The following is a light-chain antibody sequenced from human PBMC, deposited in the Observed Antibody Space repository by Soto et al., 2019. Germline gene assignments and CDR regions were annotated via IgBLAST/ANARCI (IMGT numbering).Light chain of an antibody. Sequence: QSVLTQPASVSKSPGQSITISCTGTSSDVGGYKYVSWYQQHPGKAPKLMINDVSNRPSGVYNRFSGSKSGNTASLSISLLQAEDEADYYCGSYTSSSTYVFGTGTKVTVL. J-gene: IGLJ1*01. CDR3: GSYTSSSTYV. CDR2: DVS. V-gene: IGLV2-14*01. CDR1: SSDVGGYKY.